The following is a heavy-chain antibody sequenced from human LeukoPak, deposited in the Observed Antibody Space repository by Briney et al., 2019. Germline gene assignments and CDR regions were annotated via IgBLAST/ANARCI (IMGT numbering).Heavy chain of an antibody. D-gene: IGHD6-13*01. CDR2: ISYDGSNK. V-gene: IGHV3-30-3*01. J-gene: IGHJ4*02. CDR3: ARDLKQQQVPDY. CDR1: GFTFSSYA. Sequence: GRSLRLSCAASGFTFSSYAMHWVRQAPGKGLEWVAVISYDGSNKYYADSVKGRFTISRDNSKNTLYLQMNGLRAEDTAVYYCARDLKQQQVPDYWGQGTLVTVSS.